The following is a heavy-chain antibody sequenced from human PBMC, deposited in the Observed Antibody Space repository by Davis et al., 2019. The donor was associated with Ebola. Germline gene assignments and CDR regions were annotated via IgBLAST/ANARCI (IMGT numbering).Heavy chain of an antibody. Sequence: ASVQVSCKASGYTFTAHYLHWVRQAPGQGLEWMGWINPNSGDTKYAQKFQGIISMTRDTTTNTAYMELTRTTFDDTAVYFSARGSNFWSGYFMAYFDYWGQGTLVTVSS. CDR1: GYTFTAHY. V-gene: IGHV1-2*02. D-gene: IGHD3-3*01. CDR3: ARGSNFWSGYFMAYFDY. CDR2: INPNSGDT. J-gene: IGHJ4*02.